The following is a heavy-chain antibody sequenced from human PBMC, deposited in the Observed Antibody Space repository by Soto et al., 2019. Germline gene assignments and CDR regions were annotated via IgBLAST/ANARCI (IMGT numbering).Heavy chain of an antibody. CDR3: ARDSFMRAVADYYYGMAV. CDR1: GYTFTSYG. CDR2: ISAYNGNT. D-gene: IGHD6-19*01. J-gene: IGHJ6*02. Sequence: ASVKVSCKASGYTFTSYGISWVRQAPGQGLEWMGWISAYNGNTNYAQKLQGRVTMTTDTSTSTAYMELRSLRSDDTAVYYCARDSFMRAVADYYYGMAVRGQGSTVTGSS. V-gene: IGHV1-18*01.